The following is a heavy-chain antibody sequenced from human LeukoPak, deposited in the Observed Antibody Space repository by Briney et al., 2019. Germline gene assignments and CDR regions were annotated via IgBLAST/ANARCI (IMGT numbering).Heavy chain of an antibody. CDR1: GGSISSVSYY. CDR2: IYYSGNT. V-gene: IGHV4-39*01. CDR3: ARHSWDDCGPNWFDP. Sequence: PSETLSLTCTVSGGSISSVSYYWAWIRQPPGKGLEWIGNIYYSGNTFYNPSLKSRVTISVDTSKNQFSLKLSSVTAADTAMYYCARHSWDDCGPNWFDPWGQGTLVTVSS. J-gene: IGHJ5*02. D-gene: IGHD4-17*01.